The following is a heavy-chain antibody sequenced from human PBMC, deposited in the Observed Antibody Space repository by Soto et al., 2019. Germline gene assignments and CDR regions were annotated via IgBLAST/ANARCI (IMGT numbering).Heavy chain of an antibody. CDR3: AREGVPYYDILTAPPSGFDP. J-gene: IGHJ5*02. CDR2: LSSSSSYI. D-gene: IGHD3-9*01. CDR1: GFSFSTYS. V-gene: IGHV3-21*01. Sequence: GGSLRLSCAASGFSFSTYSMNWVRQAPGKGLEWVSSLSSSSSYIYYADSVKGRFTISRDNAKNSLYLQMNSLRAEDTAVYYCAREGVPYYDILTAPPSGFDPWGQGTLVTVSS.